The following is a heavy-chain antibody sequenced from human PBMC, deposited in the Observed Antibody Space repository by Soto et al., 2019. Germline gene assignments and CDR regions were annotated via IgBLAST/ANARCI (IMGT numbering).Heavy chain of an antibody. Sequence: QVQLVESGGGLVKPGGSQRLSCAASGFTFSDYYMSWLRQAPGKGLEWVSYISSSGATIYYADSVKGRLTISRDNAKNPLYLQMNSLTAEDTAVYYCARENMKLGYCSTTSCPVDYWGQRTLFPVSS. D-gene: IGHD2-2*01. V-gene: IGHV3-11*01. CDR2: ISSSGATI. CDR3: ARENMKLGYCSTTSCPVDY. J-gene: IGHJ4*02. CDR1: GFTFSDYY.